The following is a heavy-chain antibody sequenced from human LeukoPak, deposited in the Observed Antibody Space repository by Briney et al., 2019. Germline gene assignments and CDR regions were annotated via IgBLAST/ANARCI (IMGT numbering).Heavy chain of an antibody. CDR3: AKALTGSVWYFDY. D-gene: IGHD1-14*01. CDR1: GFTFSNYA. Sequence: PGGSLRLSCAVSGFTFSNYAMTWVRQAPGKGLEWVSSISGSGDSTFYADSVRGRFTISRDNPKNTLYLQMNSLRAEDTAVYYCAKALTGSVWYFDYWGQGALITVSS. J-gene: IGHJ4*02. CDR2: ISGSGDST. V-gene: IGHV3-23*01.